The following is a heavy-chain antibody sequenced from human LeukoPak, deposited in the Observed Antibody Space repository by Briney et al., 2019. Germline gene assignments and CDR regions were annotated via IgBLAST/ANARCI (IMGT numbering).Heavy chain of an antibody. D-gene: IGHD6-6*01. CDR3: AKRADRMTQGIAARTFDY. CDR1: GFTFSSYA. Sequence: PGGSLRLSCAASGFTFSSYAMSWVRQAPGKGLEWVSAISGSGGSTYYADSVKGRFTISRDNSKYTLYLQMNSLRAEDTAVYYCAKRADRMTQGIAARTFDYWGQGTLVTVSS. J-gene: IGHJ4*02. V-gene: IGHV3-23*01. CDR2: ISGSGGST.